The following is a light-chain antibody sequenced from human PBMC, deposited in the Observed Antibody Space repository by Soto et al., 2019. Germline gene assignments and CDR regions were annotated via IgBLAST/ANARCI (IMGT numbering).Light chain of an antibody. V-gene: IGKV1-39*01. CDR2: AAS. CDR3: QQSYKTPLT. Sequence: IPMTQSPSSLSASIGDRVTITCRTSQTLGNFLNWYQQKPGEAPKLLIFAASTLQSGVPSRFSGSGSGADFTLTITSLQPEDFATYFCQQSYKTPLTFGGGTRVEIK. CDR1: QTLGNF. J-gene: IGKJ4*01.